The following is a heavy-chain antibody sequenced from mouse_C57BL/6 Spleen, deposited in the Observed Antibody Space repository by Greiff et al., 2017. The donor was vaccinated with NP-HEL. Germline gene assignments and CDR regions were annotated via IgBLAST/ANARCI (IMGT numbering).Heavy chain of an antibody. CDR3: ARLIYYYGSSFDY. J-gene: IGHJ2*01. CDR2: INPYNGGT. V-gene: IGHV1-19*01. CDR1: GYTFTDYY. D-gene: IGHD1-1*01. Sequence: EVQLQQSGPVLVKPGASVKMSCKASGYTFTDYYMNWVKQSHGKSLEWIGVINPYNGGTSYNQKFKGKATLTVDKSSSTAYMELNSLTSEDSAVYYCARLIYYYGSSFDYWGQGTTLTVSS.